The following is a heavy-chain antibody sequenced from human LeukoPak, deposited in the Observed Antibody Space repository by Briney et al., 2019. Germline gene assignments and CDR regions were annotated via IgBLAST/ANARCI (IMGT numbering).Heavy chain of an antibody. V-gene: IGHV1-69*04. Sequence: ASVKVCCKASGGTFSSCAISWVRQAPGQGLVWMRRIIPILGIANYAQKFQGRVTITADKSTSTAYMELSSLSSEDTAVYYCARTNVDTAMVRGTFDYWGQGTLVTVSS. CDR3: ARTNVDTAMVRGTFDY. CDR1: GGTFSSCA. CDR2: IIPILGIA. J-gene: IGHJ4*02. D-gene: IGHD5-18*01.